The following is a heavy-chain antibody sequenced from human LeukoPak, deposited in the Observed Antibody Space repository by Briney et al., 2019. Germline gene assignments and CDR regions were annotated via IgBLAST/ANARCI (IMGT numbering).Heavy chain of an antibody. J-gene: IGHJ5*02. CDR3: AREGDILTGYSP. CDR2: ITPIFGTA. Sequence: GSSVKVSCKASGGTFSSYAISWVRQAPGQGLEWMGRITPIFGTANYAQKFQGRVTITTDESTSTAYMELSSLRSEDTAVYYCAREGDILTGYSPWGQGTLVTVSS. CDR1: GGTFSSYA. V-gene: IGHV1-69*05. D-gene: IGHD3-9*01.